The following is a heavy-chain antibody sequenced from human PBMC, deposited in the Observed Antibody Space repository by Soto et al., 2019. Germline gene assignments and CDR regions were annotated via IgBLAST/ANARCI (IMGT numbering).Heavy chain of an antibody. CDR3: ARDWDIVVVTASYYGMDV. J-gene: IGHJ6*02. CDR1: GFTFSSYS. CDR2: ISSSSSYI. D-gene: IGHD2-21*02. Sequence: EVQLVESGGGLVKPGGSLRLSCAASGFTFSSYSMNWVRQAPGKGLEWVSSISSSSSYIYYPDSVKGRFTISRDNAKNSLYLQMNSLRAEDTAVYYCARDWDIVVVTASYYGMDVWGQGTTVTVSS. V-gene: IGHV3-21*01.